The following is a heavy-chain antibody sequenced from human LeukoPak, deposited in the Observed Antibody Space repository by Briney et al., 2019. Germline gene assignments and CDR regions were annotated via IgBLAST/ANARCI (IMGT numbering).Heavy chain of an antibody. V-gene: IGHV3-23*01. D-gene: IGHD5-24*01. CDR2: ISGSGGST. J-gene: IGHJ4*02. CDR3: AKLSGDGYNRGDY. Sequence: GGSLRPSCAASGFTFSSYAMSWVRQAPGKGLEWVSAISGSGGSTYYADSVKGRFTISRDNSKNTLYLQMNSLRAEDTAVYYCAKLSGDGYNRGDYWGQGTLVTVSS. CDR1: GFTFSSYA.